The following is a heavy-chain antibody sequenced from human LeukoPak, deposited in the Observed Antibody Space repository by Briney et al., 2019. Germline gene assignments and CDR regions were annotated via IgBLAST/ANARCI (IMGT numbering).Heavy chain of an antibody. CDR1: GYTFTSYD. CDR2: MNPNSGNT. J-gene: IGHJ4*02. CDR3: ARGGLFCSGGSCYGSIDY. Sequence: ASVKVSCKASGYTFTSYDINWVRQATGQGLEWMGWMNPNSGNTGYAQKFQGRVTMTRNTSISTAYMELSSLRSEDTAVYYCARGGLFCSGGSCYGSIDYWGQGTLVTVSS. V-gene: IGHV1-8*01. D-gene: IGHD2-15*01.